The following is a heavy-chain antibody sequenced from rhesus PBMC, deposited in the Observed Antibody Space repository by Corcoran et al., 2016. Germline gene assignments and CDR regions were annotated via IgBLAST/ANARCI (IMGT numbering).Heavy chain of an antibody. Sequence: EVQLVQSGAEVKRPGESLRISCKTSGYSFTDSWISWVRQMPGKGLEWMGRIYPVEADTRYSPSVQGQVTISADKSISTAYLQWSSLKASDTATYYCAKDAGDYWGQGVLVTVSS. CDR2: IYPVEADT. V-gene: IGHV5-43*01. CDR1: GYSFTDSW. CDR3: AKDAGDY. J-gene: IGHJ4*01.